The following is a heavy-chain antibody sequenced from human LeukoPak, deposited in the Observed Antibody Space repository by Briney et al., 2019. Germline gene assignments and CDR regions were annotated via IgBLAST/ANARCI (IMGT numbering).Heavy chain of an antibody. CDR1: GGSISSSNW. V-gene: IGHV4-4*02. J-gene: IGHJ5*02. Sequence: SETLSLTCAVSGGSISSSNWWSWVRQPPGKGLEWIGEIYHSGSTNYNPSLKSRVTISVDKSKTTFSLKLSSVTAAETAMYYCARAVTYFYGSVTYDWFDPWGQGTLVTVSS. D-gene: IGHD3-10*01. CDR3: ARAVTYFYGSVTYDWFDP. CDR2: IYHSGST.